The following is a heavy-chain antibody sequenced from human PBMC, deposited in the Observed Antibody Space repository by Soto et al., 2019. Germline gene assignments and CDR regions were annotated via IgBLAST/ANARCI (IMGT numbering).Heavy chain of an antibody. V-gene: IGHV3-21*06. Sequence: ESGGGLVKAGGSLRLFCTASGFTFRNYNMNWVRQAPGKGLEWVSSISTGGAYMFYADSVKGRFTISRDNAQNSLFLQIDSPRAEDTAVYYCARDIASPGGDYFDSCGQGTLVTVSS. J-gene: IGHJ4*02. CDR1: GFTFRNYN. D-gene: IGHD2-21*01. CDR3: ARDIASPGGDYFDS. CDR2: ISTGGAYM.